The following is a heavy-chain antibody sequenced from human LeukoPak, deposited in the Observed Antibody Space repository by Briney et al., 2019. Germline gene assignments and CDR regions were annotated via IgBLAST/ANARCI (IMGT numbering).Heavy chain of an antibody. V-gene: IGHV3-7*01. D-gene: IGHD1-26*01. Sequence: GGSLRLSCAASGFTFSSYWMSWVRQAPGKGLEWVANIKKDGSEIYYVDSVRGRFTISRDNAKNSLFLQMNSLRAEDTAVYYCARDKAVGPTLLDYWGQGTLVTVSS. CDR1: GFTFSSYW. J-gene: IGHJ4*02. CDR3: ARDKAVGPTLLDY. CDR2: IKKDGSEI.